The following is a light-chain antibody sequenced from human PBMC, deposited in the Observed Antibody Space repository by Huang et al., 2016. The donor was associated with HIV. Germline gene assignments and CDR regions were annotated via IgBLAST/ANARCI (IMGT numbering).Light chain of an antibody. Sequence: HLTQSPPSLSASVGDSVFFSCRASQDIGTSLAWYQQRTGRAPKLLISGASTLQTGGPSRFSGDSAGTFFTLFITDLQPEDFATYYCQQLHAYPITFGQGTRLDIK. CDR2: GAS. CDR3: QQLHAYPIT. J-gene: IGKJ5*01. CDR1: QDIGTS. V-gene: IGKV1-13*02.